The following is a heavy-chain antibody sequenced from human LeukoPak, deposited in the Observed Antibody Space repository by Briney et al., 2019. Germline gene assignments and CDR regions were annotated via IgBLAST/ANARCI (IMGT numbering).Heavy chain of an antibody. J-gene: IGHJ3*01. Sequence: SETLSLTCAVSGGSISSGAYWGWVRQPPGRGLEWIGTIYHSGSTYYNPSLNSRVTISIDTSKNQFSLKLSSVTAADTAVYYCANSWDYLDSRGLPKSDAFDRWGQGTLVTVSS. CDR1: GGSISSGAY. D-gene: IGHD3-22*01. V-gene: IGHV4-38-2*01. CDR3: ANSWDYLDSRGLPKSDAFDR. CDR2: IYHSGST.